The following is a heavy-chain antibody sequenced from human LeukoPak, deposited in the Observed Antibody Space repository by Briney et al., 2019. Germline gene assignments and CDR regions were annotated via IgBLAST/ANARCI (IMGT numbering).Heavy chain of an antibody. CDR3: ASGSYYVRLDY. CDR1: GGSISSGGYS. V-gene: IGHV4-30-2*01. D-gene: IGHD1-26*01. CDR2: IYHSGST. J-gene: IGHJ4*02. Sequence: SETLSLTCAVSGGSISSGGYSWSWIRHPPGKGLEWIGYIYHSGSTYYNPSLKSRVTISVDRSKNQFSLKLSSVTAADTAVYYCASGSYYVRLDYWGQGTLVTVSS.